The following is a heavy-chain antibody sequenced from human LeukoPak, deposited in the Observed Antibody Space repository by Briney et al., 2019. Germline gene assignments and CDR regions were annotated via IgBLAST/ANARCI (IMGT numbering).Heavy chain of an antibody. CDR1: GGSISSGGYY. CDR2: IYYSGST. CDR3: ARGPNSSGQNWFDP. D-gene: IGHD3-22*01. J-gene: IGHJ5*02. Sequence: SQTLSLTCTVSGGSISSGGYYWSWIRQHPGKSLEWIGYIYYSGSTYYNPSLKSRVTISVDTSKNQFSLKLSSVTAADTAVYYCARGPNSSGQNWFDPWGQGTLVTVSS. V-gene: IGHV4-31*03.